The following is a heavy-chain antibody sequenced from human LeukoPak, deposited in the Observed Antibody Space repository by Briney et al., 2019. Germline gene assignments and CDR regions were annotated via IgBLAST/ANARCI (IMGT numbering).Heavy chain of an antibody. CDR3: AKGWYSGSYGWFDP. CDR1: GFSFSSYA. J-gene: IGHJ5*02. V-gene: IGHV3-30-3*01. D-gene: IGHD1-26*01. Sequence: PGGSLRLSCAASGFSFSSYAMHWVRQAPGKGMEWVAVISYDGSNKYYAHSVKGRCTISRDNSKNTLYLQMNRLRAEDTAVYYCAKGWYSGSYGWFDPWGQGTLVTVSS. CDR2: ISYDGSNK.